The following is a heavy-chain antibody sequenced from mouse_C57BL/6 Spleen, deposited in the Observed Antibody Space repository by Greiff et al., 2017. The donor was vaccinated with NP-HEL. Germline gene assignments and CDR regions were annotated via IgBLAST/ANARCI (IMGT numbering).Heavy chain of an antibody. Sequence: VQLVESGAELARPVASVKLSCKASGYTFTSYGISWVKQRTGQGLEWIGEIYPRSGNTYYNEKFKGKATLTADKSSSTAYMELRSLTSEDSAVYFCARSDTTVVAHWYFDVWGTGTTVTVSS. CDR3: ARSDTTVVAHWYFDV. CDR1: GYTFTSYG. CDR2: IYPRSGNT. D-gene: IGHD1-1*01. J-gene: IGHJ1*03. V-gene: IGHV1-81*01.